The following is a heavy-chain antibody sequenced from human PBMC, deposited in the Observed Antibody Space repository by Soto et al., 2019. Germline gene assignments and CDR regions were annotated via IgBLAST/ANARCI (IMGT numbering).Heavy chain of an antibody. D-gene: IGHD1-26*01. Sequence: EVQLVESGGGLVQPGGYLRLSCAGSGFIFGNFCMTWVRQAPGKGLEWVANIKQDGSEKYYVDSVKGRFTISRDNVKNYRNLQMNSLRREDTAVYYCARGTGGATSSGKDQFDYWGQGTLVPVSS. CDR2: IKQDGSEK. V-gene: IGHV3-7*01. CDR3: ARGTGGATSSGKDQFDY. CDR1: GFIFGNFC. J-gene: IGHJ4*02.